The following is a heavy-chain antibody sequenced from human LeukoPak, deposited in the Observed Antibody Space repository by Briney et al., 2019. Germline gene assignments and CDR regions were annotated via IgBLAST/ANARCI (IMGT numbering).Heavy chain of an antibody. Sequence: SETLSLTCAVYGGSFSGYYWSWIRQPAGKGLEWIGRIYASGKTNYNPSLKSRVTMSVDTPKKQFSLKMSSVTAADTAVYYCARDLGYYDSSGYSDYWGQGTLVTVSS. D-gene: IGHD3-22*01. CDR3: ARDLGYYDSSGYSDY. J-gene: IGHJ4*02. V-gene: IGHV4-4*07. CDR2: IYASGKT. CDR1: GGSFSGYY.